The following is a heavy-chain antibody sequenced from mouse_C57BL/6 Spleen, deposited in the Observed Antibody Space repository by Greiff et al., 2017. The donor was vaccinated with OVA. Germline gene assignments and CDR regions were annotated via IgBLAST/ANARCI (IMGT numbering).Heavy chain of an antibody. CDR3: ARGDGSSSWFAY. CDR1: GYTFTDYY. V-gene: IGHV1-19*01. CDR2: INPYNGGT. Sequence: EVQLQQSGPVLVKPGASVKMSCKASGYTFTDYYMNWVKQSPGKSLEWIGVINPYNGGTSYNQKFKGKATLTVDKSSSTAYMELNSLTSEDSAVYYCARGDGSSSWFAYWGQGTLVTVSA. J-gene: IGHJ3*01. D-gene: IGHD1-1*01.